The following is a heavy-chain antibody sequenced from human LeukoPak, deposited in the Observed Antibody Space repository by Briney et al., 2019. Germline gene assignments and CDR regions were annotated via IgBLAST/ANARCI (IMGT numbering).Heavy chain of an antibody. CDR3: ASYQAAASYYMDV. J-gene: IGHJ6*03. CDR1: GGSFSGYY. D-gene: IGHD6-13*01. Sequence: PSETLSLTCAVYGGSFSGYYWSWIRQPPGKGLEWIGYIYYSGSTYYNPSLRSRVTISVDTSKNQFSLKLSSVTAADTAVYYCASYQAAASYYMDVWGKGTTVTISS. CDR2: IYYSGST. V-gene: IGHV4-59*12.